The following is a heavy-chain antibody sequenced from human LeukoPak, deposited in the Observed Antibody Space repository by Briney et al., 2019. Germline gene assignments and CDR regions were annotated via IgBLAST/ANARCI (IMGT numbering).Heavy chain of an antibody. CDR1: GRTFSSYA. Sequence: ASVKVSFKASGRTFSSYAISWVRQAPGQGLEWMGGIIPTFGTANYPQKFQGRVTITADESTSTAYMELSSLRSEDTAVYYCARDGRVYYFDYWGQGTLVTVSS. CDR3: ARDGRVYYFDY. CDR2: IIPTFGTA. J-gene: IGHJ4*02. D-gene: IGHD3-16*01. V-gene: IGHV1-69*01.